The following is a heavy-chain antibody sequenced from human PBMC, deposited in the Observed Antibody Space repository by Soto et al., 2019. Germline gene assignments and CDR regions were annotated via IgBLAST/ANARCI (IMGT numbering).Heavy chain of an antibody. D-gene: IGHD3-3*01. CDR1: GGSFSGFY. CDR3: ARLFGVVTPRGYYYYYMDV. J-gene: IGHJ6*03. V-gene: IGHV4-34*01. Sequence: PSETLSLTCAVYGGSFSGFYWSWIRQPPGKGLEWIGEINHSGSTNYDPSVKSRVTISVDTSKNQFSLKLSSVTAADTAVYYCARLFGVVTPRGYYYYYMDVWGKGTTVTVSS. CDR2: INHSGST.